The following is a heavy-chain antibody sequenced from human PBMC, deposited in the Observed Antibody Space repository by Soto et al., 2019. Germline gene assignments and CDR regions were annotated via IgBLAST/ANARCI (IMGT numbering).Heavy chain of an antibody. J-gene: IGHJ4*02. CDR3: AHTLLRYFDWLGLYDY. V-gene: IGHV2-5*02. Sequence: QITLKESGPPLVKPTQTLTLTCTFSGFSLSTSGVGVGWIRQPPGKALEWLALIYWDDDKRYSPSLKSRLTITNDTSKNQVVLTMTNMDPVDTATYYCAHTLLRYFDWLGLYDYWGQGTLVTVSS. D-gene: IGHD3-9*01. CDR1: GFSLSTSGVG. CDR2: IYWDDDK.